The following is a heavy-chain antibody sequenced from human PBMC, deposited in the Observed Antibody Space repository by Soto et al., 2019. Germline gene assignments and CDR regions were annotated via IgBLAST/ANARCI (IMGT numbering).Heavy chain of an antibody. CDR1: GGSISSYY. CDR3: ARLKGSYYGYYYYYGMDV. V-gene: IGHV4-59*08. J-gene: IGHJ6*02. Sequence: SETLSLTCTVSGGSISSYYWSWIRQPPGKGLEWIGYIYYSGSTNYNPSLKSRVTISVDTSKNQFSLKLSSVTAADTAMYYCARLKGSYYGYYYYYGMDVWGQGTTVTVSS. CDR2: IYYSGST. D-gene: IGHD1-26*01.